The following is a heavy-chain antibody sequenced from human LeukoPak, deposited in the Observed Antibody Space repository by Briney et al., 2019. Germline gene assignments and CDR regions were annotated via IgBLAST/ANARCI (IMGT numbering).Heavy chain of an antibody. J-gene: IGHJ3*02. V-gene: IGHV3-23*01. CDR2: ISGSGGST. D-gene: IGHD3-10*01. CDR1: GFTFSSYA. Sequence: GGSLRLSCAASGFTFSSYAMSWVRQAPGKGLEWVSAISGSGGSTYYADSVKGRFTISRDNTKNSLYLEMNSLRAEDTAVYYCANHYGSGSLGAFDIWGQGTMVTVSS. CDR3: ANHYGSGSLGAFDI.